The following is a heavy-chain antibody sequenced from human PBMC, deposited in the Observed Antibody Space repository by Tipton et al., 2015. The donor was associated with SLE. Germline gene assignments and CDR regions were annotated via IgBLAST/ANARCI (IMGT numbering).Heavy chain of an antibody. Sequence: GLVKPSETVSLTCAVSGYSISTGYYWGWIRQPPGKGLEWIGYISYGGGTNYNPSLKSRVTMSVDTAKNQFSLKLTSVTAADTAVYYCARGMLTWRGAIVGVDVWGQGTTVNVSS. CDR1: GYSISTGYY. CDR3: ARGMLTWRGAIVGVDV. J-gene: IGHJ6*02. CDR2: ISYGGGT. V-gene: IGHV4-38-2*01. D-gene: IGHD2-8*01.